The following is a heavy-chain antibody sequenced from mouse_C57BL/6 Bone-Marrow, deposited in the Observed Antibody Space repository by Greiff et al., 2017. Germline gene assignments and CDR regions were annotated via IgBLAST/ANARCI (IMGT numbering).Heavy chain of an antibody. CDR3: ARTPRLPGGMDY. J-gene: IGHJ4*01. D-gene: IGHD3-2*02. CDR2: INPSSGYT. CDR1: GYNFTSYW. Sequence: QVQLKQSGAELAKPGASVKLSCKASGYNFTSYWMHWVKQRPGQGLEWIGYINPSSGYTKYNQKFKDKATLTADKSSSTAYMQLSSLTYEDSAVYYCARTPRLPGGMDYWGQGTSVTVSS. V-gene: IGHV1-7*01.